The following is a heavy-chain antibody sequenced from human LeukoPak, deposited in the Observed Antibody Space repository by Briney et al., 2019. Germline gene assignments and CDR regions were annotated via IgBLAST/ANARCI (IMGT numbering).Heavy chain of an antibody. D-gene: IGHD2-2*02. J-gene: IGHJ4*02. Sequence: SETLSLTCTVSGGSISSGSYYWDWIRQPPGKGLEWIGSISYSGTTDYNPSLRSRVTITEDTSKNQFSLKLTSVTDADTAVYFCARQYTYWGQGILVTVSS. CDR3: ARQYTY. CDR1: GGSISSGSYY. CDR2: ISYSGTT. V-gene: IGHV4-39*01.